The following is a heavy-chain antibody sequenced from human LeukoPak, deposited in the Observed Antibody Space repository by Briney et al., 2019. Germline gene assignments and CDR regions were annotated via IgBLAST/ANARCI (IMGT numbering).Heavy chain of an antibody. D-gene: IGHD2-2*01. Sequence: GGSLRLSCAASGFTVSSNYMGRVRQAPGRGLEWVSVIYSGGSTYYADSVKGRFTISRDNSKNTLYLQMNSLRAEDTAVYYCARAHGRYCSSTSCRTDDAFDIWGQGTMVTVSS. V-gene: IGHV3-66*02. J-gene: IGHJ3*02. CDR2: IYSGGST. CDR1: GFTVSSNY. CDR3: ARAHGRYCSSTSCRTDDAFDI.